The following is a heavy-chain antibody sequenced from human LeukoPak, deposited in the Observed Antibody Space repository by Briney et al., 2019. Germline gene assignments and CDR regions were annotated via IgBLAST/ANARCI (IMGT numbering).Heavy chain of an antibody. Sequence: SETLSLTCTVSGDSITGYYWGWIRQPPGKGLEWIGNIYYTGNTYYNASLKSRVTISVDTSKNQFSLKVISMTAADTAVYYCWLEKVVAAYFDSWGQGTLVTVSS. CDR1: GDSITGYY. V-gene: IGHV4-39*07. J-gene: IGHJ4*02. CDR2: IYYTGNT. D-gene: IGHD2-15*01. CDR3: WLEKVVAAYFDS.